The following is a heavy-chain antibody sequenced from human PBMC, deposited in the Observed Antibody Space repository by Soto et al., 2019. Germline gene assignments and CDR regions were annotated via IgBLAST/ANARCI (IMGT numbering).Heavy chain of an antibody. Sequence: SVKVSCKASGGTFSSYAISWVRQAPGQGLEWMGGIIPIFGTANYAQKFQGRVTITADESTSTAYMELSSLRSEDTAVYYCARATLAYCGGDCSYDAFDIWGQGTTVTVSS. D-gene: IGHD2-21*02. CDR3: ARATLAYCGGDCSYDAFDI. V-gene: IGHV1-69*13. CDR2: IIPIFGTA. CDR1: GGTFSSYA. J-gene: IGHJ3*02.